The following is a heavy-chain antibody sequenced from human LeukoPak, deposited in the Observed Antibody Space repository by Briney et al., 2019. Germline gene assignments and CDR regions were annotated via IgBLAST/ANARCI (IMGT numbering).Heavy chain of an antibody. V-gene: IGHV4-4*07. D-gene: IGHD5-18*01. Sequence: SETLSLTCTVSGGSTSSYYWSWIRQSAGKGLEWIGRIYVSGSTTYNPSLNSRVTMSLDTSKNQFSLKLRSVTAADTAVYYCAREIGGYTYGYVPREVSYYFDYWGQGTLVTVSS. CDR3: AREIGGYTYGYVPREVSYYFDY. CDR1: GGSTSSYY. J-gene: IGHJ4*02. CDR2: IYVSGST.